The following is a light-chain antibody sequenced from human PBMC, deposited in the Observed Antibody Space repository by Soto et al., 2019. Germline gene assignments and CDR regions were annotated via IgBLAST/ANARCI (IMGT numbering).Light chain of an antibody. V-gene: IGLV2-14*01. J-gene: IGLJ1*01. Sequence: QSVLTQPASVSGSPGQSITISCTGTSSDVGGYNFVSWYQQHPGKAPKLMIYDVSNRPSGVSNRFSGSKSGNTASLTISGLQAEDEADYYCSSYTSSSTLAFVTGTKLTVL. CDR3: SSYTSSSTLA. CDR2: DVS. CDR1: SSDVGGYNF.